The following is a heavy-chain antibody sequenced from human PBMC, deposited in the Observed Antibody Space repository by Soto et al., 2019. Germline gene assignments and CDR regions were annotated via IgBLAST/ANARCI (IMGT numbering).Heavy chain of an antibody. V-gene: IGHV3-7*01. CDR1: GFTFSTYW. D-gene: IGHD5-12*01. CDR2: IKQDGSEK. Sequence: PGGSLRLSCAASGFTFSTYWMSWVRQAPGKGLEWVANIKQDGSEKYYVDSVKGRFTISRDNAKNSLYLQMNSLRAEDTAVYYCARDPNIVATMGSIYYYSGMDVCGQGT. CDR3: ARDPNIVATMGSIYYYSGMDV. J-gene: IGHJ6*02.